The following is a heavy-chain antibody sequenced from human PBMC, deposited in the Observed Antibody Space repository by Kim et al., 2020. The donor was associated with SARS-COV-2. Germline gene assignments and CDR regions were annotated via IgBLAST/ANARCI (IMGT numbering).Heavy chain of an antibody. CDR3: ARNIGAMLTTTDF. Sequence: ASVKVSCKTSGYTFTDNGVTWVRQAPGQGLEWMGWIVTENGNPIYAQGFRGRFVFSLDTSVSTAYLQINDLRTEDTGMYYCARNIGAMLTTTDFWGQGALVTVSS. V-gene: IGHV7-4-1*02. CDR2: IVTENGNP. J-gene: IGHJ4*02. D-gene: IGHD4-4*01. CDR1: GYTFTDNG.